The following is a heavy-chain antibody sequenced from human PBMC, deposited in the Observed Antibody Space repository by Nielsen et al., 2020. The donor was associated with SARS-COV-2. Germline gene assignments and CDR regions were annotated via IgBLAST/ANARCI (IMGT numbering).Heavy chain of an antibody. CDR1: GFTFSSYG. J-gene: IGHJ6*02. D-gene: IGHD6-13*01. Sequence: GESLKISCAASGFTFSSYGMHWVRQAPGKGLEWVAVIWYDGSNKYYADSVKGRFTISRDNSKNTLYLQMNSLRAEDTAVYYCASELVPGYYGTDVWGQGTTVTVSS. V-gene: IGHV3-33*01. CDR2: IWYDGSNK. CDR3: ASELVPGYYGTDV.